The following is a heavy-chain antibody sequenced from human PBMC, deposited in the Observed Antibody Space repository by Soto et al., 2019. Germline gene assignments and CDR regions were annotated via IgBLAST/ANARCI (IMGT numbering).Heavy chain of an antibody. CDR2: INAGNSNT. D-gene: IGHD6-19*01. V-gene: IGHV1-3*01. CDR1: GYTFTSYA. J-gene: IGHJ4*02. CDR3: ARGAVAGRIN. Sequence: ASVKVSCKASGYTFTSYAMHWVRQAPGQRLEWMGWINAGNSNTKYSQKFQGRVTITRDTSASTAYMELSSLRSEDTAVYYCARGAVAGRINWGQGTLVTVSS.